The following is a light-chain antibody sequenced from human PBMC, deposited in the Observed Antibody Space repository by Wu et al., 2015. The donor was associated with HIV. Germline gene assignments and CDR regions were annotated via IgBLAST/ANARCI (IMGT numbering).Light chain of an antibody. CDR3: QQIDN. CDR1: QSVSSNY. Sequence: EIVLTQSPGTLSLSPGERATLSCRASQSVSSNYLAWYQQKPGQAPRLLMYGASNRATGIPDRFSGSGSGTDFTLTINRLEPEDFAVYYCQQIDNFGQGTKLEIK. CDR2: GAS. V-gene: IGKV3-20*01. J-gene: IGKJ2*01.